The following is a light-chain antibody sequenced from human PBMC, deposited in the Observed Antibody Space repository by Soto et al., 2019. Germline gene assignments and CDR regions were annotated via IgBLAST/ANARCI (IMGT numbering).Light chain of an antibody. CDR1: QSVSSY. J-gene: IGKJ1*01. CDR2: GAS. CDR3: KHYGDSRT. Sequence: EIVLTQSPATLSLCPGERATLSCRASQSVSSYLAWYQQKPGQAPRLLIYGASGRATGIPDRFGGSGSGTDFTLTISRLEPEDFAVYYCKHYGDSRTVGHGTKVDIK. V-gene: IGKV3-20*01.